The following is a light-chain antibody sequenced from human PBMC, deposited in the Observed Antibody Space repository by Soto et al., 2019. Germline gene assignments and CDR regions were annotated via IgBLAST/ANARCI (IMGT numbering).Light chain of an antibody. CDR3: NSYTSSGTYV. V-gene: IGLV2-14*03. CDR1: SSDVGLYNY. Sequence: QSALTQPASVSGSPGQSITISCTGTSSDVGLYNYVSWYRHLPGKAPELIIYDVSNRPSGVSNRFSSSKSANTASLTISGRQAEDEADYYCNSYTSSGTYVFGTGTKLTVL. J-gene: IGLJ1*01. CDR2: DVS.